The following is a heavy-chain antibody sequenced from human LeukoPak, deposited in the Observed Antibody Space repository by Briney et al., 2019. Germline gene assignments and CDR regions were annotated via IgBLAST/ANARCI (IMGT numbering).Heavy chain of an antibody. CDR2: IYPGDSDT. D-gene: IGHD3-9*01. Sequence: GEPLKISCKGSGNSFTTYWIAWVRKIPGKGLKWMGTIYPGDSDTRYSPSFQGQVTISADNSISTAYLQWSGLKASDTAMYYCARPSKIRYFDSLDYWGQGTLVTVSS. CDR1: GNSFTTYW. V-gene: IGHV5-51*01. CDR3: ARPSKIRYFDSLDY. J-gene: IGHJ4*02.